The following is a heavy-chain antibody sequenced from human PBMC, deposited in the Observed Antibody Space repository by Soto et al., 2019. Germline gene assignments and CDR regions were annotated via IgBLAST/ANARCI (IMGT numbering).Heavy chain of an antibody. CDR1: GYTFITYG. J-gene: IGHJ4*02. CDR3: GRETIHYFAQ. Sequence: ASVKVSCKASGYTFITYGVTWVRQAPGQGLEWMGWITPYNGKTHYAQKFEDRVIMTKETAATTANMDLRSLTSYDWAMFFWGRETIHYFAQWGEETLVT. D-gene: IGHD3-3*01. V-gene: IGHV1-18*01. CDR2: ITPYNGKT.